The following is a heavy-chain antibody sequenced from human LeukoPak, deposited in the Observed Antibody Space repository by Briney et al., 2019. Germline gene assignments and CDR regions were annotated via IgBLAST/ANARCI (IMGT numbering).Heavy chain of an antibody. Sequence: GGSLRLSCAASGFTFSSYSMNWVRQAPGKGLEWVSSICSSSSYIYYADSVKGRFTISRDNAKNSLYLQMNSLRAEDTAVYYCARGEGYDILWFDPWGQGTLVTVSS. CDR3: ARGEGYDILWFDP. D-gene: IGHD3-9*01. CDR1: GFTFSSYS. J-gene: IGHJ5*02. CDR2: ICSSSSYI. V-gene: IGHV3-21*01.